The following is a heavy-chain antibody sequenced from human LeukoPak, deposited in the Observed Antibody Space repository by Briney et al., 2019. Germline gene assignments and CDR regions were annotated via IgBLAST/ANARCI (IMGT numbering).Heavy chain of an antibody. J-gene: IGHJ4*02. Sequence: ASVKVSCKASGYTFTSYGISWVRQAPGQGLEWMGIINPSGGSTSYAQKFQGRVTMTRDTSTSTVYMELSSLRSEDTAVYYCASGGPGGGYGYFNYWGQGTLVTVSS. CDR2: INPSGGST. D-gene: IGHD5-18*01. CDR3: ASGGPGGGYGYFNY. V-gene: IGHV1-46*01. CDR1: GYTFTSYG.